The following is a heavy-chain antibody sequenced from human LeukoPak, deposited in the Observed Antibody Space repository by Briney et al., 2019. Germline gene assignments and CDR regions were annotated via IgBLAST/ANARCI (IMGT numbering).Heavy chain of an antibody. CDR3: ARSPLERRYCSGGSCYSWFDP. D-gene: IGHD2-15*01. CDR1: GYTFTGYY. Sequence: GASVKVSCKASGYTFTGYYMHWVRQAPGQGLEWMGWINPNSGGTNYAQKFQGRVTMTRDTSISTAYMELSSLRSEDTAVYYCARSPLERRYCSGGSCYSWFDPWGQGTLVTVSS. V-gene: IGHV1-2*02. J-gene: IGHJ5*02. CDR2: INPNSGGT.